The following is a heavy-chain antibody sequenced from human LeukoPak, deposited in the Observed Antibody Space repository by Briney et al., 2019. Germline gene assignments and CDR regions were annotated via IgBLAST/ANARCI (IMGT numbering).Heavy chain of an antibody. D-gene: IGHD1-26*01. CDR2: IYYSGST. J-gene: IGHJ4*02. Sequence: SETLSLTCAVYGGSFSGYYWSWIRQPPGKGLEWIGYIYYSGSTNYNPSLKSRVTISVDTSKNQFSLKLSSVTAADTAVYYCARTRYSGSLFDYWGQGTLVTVSS. V-gene: IGHV4-59*01. CDR1: GGSFSGYY. CDR3: ARTRYSGSLFDY.